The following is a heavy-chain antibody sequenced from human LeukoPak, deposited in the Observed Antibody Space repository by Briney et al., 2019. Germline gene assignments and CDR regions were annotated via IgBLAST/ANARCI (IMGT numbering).Heavy chain of an antibody. Sequence: ASVKVPCKASGYTFTNYGMNWVRQAPGQGLEWMGWINTNTRNPTYAQGFIGRFVFSLDTSVSTAFLQISGLQAEDTAMYYCARDRDTSSNTDLDSWGQGTLVTVSS. CDR2: INTNTRNP. V-gene: IGHV7-4-1*02. J-gene: IGHJ4*02. CDR1: GYTFTNYG. D-gene: IGHD2-2*01. CDR3: ARDRDTSSNTDLDS.